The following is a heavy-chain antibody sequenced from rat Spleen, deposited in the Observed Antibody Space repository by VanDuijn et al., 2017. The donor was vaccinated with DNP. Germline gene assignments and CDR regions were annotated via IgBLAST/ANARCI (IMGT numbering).Heavy chain of an antibody. CDR2: VQSGGNT. Sequence: QVQLKESGPGLVQPSQTLSLTCTVSGFSLTSYHVHWVRQPPGKGLEWMGRVQSGGNTDYSSGLRSRLSISRDTSKSQVFLKMNSVQTEDTAMYFCATGGTSIYPFTYWGQGTLVTVSS. D-gene: IGHD1-2*01. CDR3: ATGGTSIYPFTY. J-gene: IGHJ3*01. CDR1: GFSLTSYH. V-gene: IGHV2-27*01.